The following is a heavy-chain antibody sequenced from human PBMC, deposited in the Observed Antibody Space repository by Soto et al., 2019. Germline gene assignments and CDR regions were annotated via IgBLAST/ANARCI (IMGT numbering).Heavy chain of an antibody. D-gene: IGHD6-6*01. V-gene: IGHV1-3*01. CDR2: INAGNGNT. CDR1: GYTFTSYA. J-gene: IGHJ6*02. Sequence: ASVKVSCKASGYTFTSYAMHWVRQAPGQRLEWMGWINAGNGNTKYSQKFQGRVTITRDTSASTAYMELSSLRSEDTAVYYCARVAARSDYYYYGMDVWGQGTTVTVSS. CDR3: ARVAARSDYYYYGMDV.